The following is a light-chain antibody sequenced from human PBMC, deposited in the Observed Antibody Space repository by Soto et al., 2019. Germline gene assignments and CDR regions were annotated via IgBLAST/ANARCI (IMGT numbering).Light chain of an antibody. V-gene: IGKV3-20*01. J-gene: IGKJ1*01. CDR1: QSVRSN. Sequence: SLSLATLSVNPGERATLSCRASQSVRSNLAWYQQKPGQAPRLVIYAASTRATGIPDRFSGSGSGTDFTLTISRLEPEDFAVYYCQQYGSSPPWTFGQRSMA. CDR3: QQYGSSPPWT. CDR2: AAS.